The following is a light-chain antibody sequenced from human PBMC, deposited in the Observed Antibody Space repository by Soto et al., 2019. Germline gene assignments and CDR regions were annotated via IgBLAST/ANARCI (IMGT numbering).Light chain of an antibody. V-gene: IGKV1-6*01. CDR1: QSISSY. J-gene: IGKJ1*01. CDR2: AAS. CDR3: LQDYNYPRT. Sequence: IQMTQSPSSLSASVGDRVTITCRASQSISSYLNWYQQKPGKAPNLLIYAASSLHSGVPSRFSGSGPGTDFTLTISSLQPEDFATYYCLQDYNYPRTFGQGTKVDIK.